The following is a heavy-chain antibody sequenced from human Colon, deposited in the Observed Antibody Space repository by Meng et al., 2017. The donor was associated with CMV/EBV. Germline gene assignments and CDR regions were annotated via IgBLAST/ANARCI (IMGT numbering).Heavy chain of an antibody. CDR1: GGSIRSYY. V-gene: IGHV4-59*01. CDR2: IHNSGST. Sequence: SETLSLTCTVSGGSIRSYYWNWIRQPPGKGLEWIGNIHNSGSTSYNPSLKIRVTISSDISDNQFSLRLTSVTAAGTAVYYCARYYYDGRGFYWGHFDYWGQGTLVTVSS. D-gene: IGHD3-22*01. CDR3: ARYYYDGRGFYWGHFDY. J-gene: IGHJ4*02.